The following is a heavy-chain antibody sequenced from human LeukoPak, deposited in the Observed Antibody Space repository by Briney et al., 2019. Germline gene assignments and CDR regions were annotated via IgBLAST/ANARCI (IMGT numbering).Heavy chain of an antibody. CDR3: GKDSEWYSSSCIHH. CDR1: GFTFSTYW. J-gene: IGHJ1*01. D-gene: IGHD6-13*01. V-gene: IGHV3-7*05. Sequence: PGGSLRLSCAASGFTFSTYWMAWVRQAPGKGLEWVADINHDGSDKYYVDSVKGRFTISRDNAQNSLYLQMNSLRAEDTALYYCGKDSEWYSSSCIHHWGQGTLVAVSS. CDR2: INHDGSDK.